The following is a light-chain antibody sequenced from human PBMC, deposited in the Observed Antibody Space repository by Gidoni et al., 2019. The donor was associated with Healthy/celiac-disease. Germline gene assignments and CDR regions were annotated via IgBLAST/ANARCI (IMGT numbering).Light chain of an antibody. CDR3: QQSYSTPPLT. J-gene: IGKJ2*01. Sequence: DIQMTQSPSSLSASVGDRVTITCRASQSISSYLNWYQQKPGKAPKLLIYAASSLQSGVPSRFSGSGSGTDFTLTISSLQPEDFAIYYCQQSYSTPPLTFXXXTKLEIK. CDR2: AAS. CDR1: QSISSY. V-gene: IGKV1-39*01.